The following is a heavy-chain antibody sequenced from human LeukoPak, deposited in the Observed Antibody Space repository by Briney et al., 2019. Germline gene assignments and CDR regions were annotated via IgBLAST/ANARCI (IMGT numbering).Heavy chain of an antibody. CDR3: ARDPVCSSTSCYPRWFDP. Sequence: SVKVSCKASGGTFSSYATSWVRQAPGQGLEWMGGIIPIFGTANYAQKFQGRVTITTDESTSTAYMELSSLRSEDTAVYYCARDPVCSSTSCYPRWFDPWGQGTLVTVSS. J-gene: IGHJ5*02. V-gene: IGHV1-69*05. CDR2: IIPIFGTA. D-gene: IGHD2-2*01. CDR1: GGTFSSYA.